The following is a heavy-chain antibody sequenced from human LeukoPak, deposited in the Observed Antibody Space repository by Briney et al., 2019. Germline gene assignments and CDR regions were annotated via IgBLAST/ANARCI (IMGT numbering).Heavy chain of an antibody. CDR3: ARERTPKPYYGSGTYYRYFDL. CDR1: GFTFSHYS. V-gene: IGHV3-21*01. Sequence: PGGSLRLSCAASGFTFSHYSMNWVRQAPGKGLEWVSSISTSSSYIYYADSVKGRFTLSRDKAKNSLYLQMNSLRPEDTAVYYCARERTPKPYYGSGTYYRYFDLWGQGTLVTVSS. J-gene: IGHJ4*02. CDR2: ISTSSSYI. D-gene: IGHD3-10*01.